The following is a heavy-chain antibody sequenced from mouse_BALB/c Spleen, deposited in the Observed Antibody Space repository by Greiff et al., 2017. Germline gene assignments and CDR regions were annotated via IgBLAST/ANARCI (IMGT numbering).Heavy chain of an antibody. J-gene: IGHJ2*01. Sequence: EVQLMESGGGLVKPGGSLKLSCAASGFTFSSYAMSWVRQTPEKRLEWVATISSGGSYTYYPDSVKGRFTISRDNAKNTLYLQMSSLRSEDTAMYYCARLGLRDYWGQGTTLTVSA. V-gene: IGHV5-9-3*01. D-gene: IGHD2-4*01. CDR2: ISSGGSYT. CDR1: GFTFSSYA. CDR3: ARLGLRDY.